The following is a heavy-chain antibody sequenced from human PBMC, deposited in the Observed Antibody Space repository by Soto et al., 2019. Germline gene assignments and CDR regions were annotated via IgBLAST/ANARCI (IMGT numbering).Heavy chain of an antibody. Sequence: ASVEVSFKASGYTFTSYDINWVRQATGQGLEWMGWMNPNSVNTGYAQKFQGRVTMTRNTSISTAYMELSSLRSEDTAVYYCARVYSSSWREAFDIWGQGTMVTVSS. CDR2: MNPNSVNT. CDR1: GYTFTSYD. V-gene: IGHV1-8*01. CDR3: ARVYSSSWREAFDI. J-gene: IGHJ3*02. D-gene: IGHD6-13*01.